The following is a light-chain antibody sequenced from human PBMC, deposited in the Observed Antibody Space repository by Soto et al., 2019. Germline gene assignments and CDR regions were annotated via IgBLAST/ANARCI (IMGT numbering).Light chain of an antibody. CDR3: QQYSNWPWT. CDR1: QSVTSY. Sequence: EIVMTQSPATLSVSPGEKATLSCRASQSVTSYLAWYQQTPGQAPRLLIKGASARATDVPARFSGSGSGTEFTLTISSLQSEDFAVYYCQQYSNWPWTFGQGTKVEI. V-gene: IGKV3-15*01. CDR2: GAS. J-gene: IGKJ1*01.